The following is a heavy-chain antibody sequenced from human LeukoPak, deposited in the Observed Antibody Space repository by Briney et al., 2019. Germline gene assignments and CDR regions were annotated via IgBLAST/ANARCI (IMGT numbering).Heavy chain of an antibody. CDR1: GGSISSDGYY. J-gene: IGHJ3*02. CDR2: IYYSGST. V-gene: IGHV4-31*03. CDR3: ASAEVWFGSSLNRDAFDI. D-gene: IGHD3-10*01. Sequence: SETLSLTCTVSGGSISSDGYYWSWIRQHPGRGLEWIGYIYYSGSTYYDPSLKSRVTISVDTSKNQFSLKLSSVTAADTAVYYCASAEVWFGSSLNRDAFDIWGQGTMVTVSS.